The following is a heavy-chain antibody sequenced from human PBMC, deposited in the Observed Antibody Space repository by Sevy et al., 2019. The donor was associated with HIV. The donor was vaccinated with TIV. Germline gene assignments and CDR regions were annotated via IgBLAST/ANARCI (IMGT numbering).Heavy chain of an antibody. D-gene: IGHD5-18*01. CDR3: TRERGYSYGYVY. V-gene: IGHV3-73*01. J-gene: IGHJ4*02. Sequence: GGSLRLSCAASGFTFSGSAMHWVRQASGKGLEWVGRIRSKANSYATVYAASVKGRFTISRDDSKNTAYLQMNSLKTEDTAVYYCTRERGYSYGYVYWGQGTLVTVSS. CDR1: GFTFSGSA. CDR2: IRSKANSYAT.